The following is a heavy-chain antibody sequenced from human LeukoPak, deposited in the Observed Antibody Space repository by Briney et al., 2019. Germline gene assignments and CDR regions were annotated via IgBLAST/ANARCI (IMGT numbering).Heavy chain of an antibody. CDR1: GFTFSSYS. D-gene: IGHD2/OR15-2a*01. J-gene: IGHJ6*02. V-gene: IGHV3-48*02. Sequence: PGGSLRLSCAASGFTFSSYSMNWVRQAPGKGLEWISYISTTSVMYYADSVKGRFTISRDNAKNSLYLQMNSLRDEDTAVYYCASYLTSIPSGMDVWGQGATVTVSS. CDR3: ASYLTSIPSGMDV. CDR2: ISTTSVM.